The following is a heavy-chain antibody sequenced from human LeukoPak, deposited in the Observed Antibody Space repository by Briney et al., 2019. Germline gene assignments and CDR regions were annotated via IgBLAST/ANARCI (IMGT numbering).Heavy chain of an antibody. Sequence: GGSLRLSCAASGFTFSSYAMHWVRQAPGKGLEWVVVISYDGSNKYYADSVKGRFTISRDNSKNTLYLQMNSLRAEDTAVYYCARALPVAAFDIWGQGTMVTVSS. CDR2: ISYDGSNK. J-gene: IGHJ3*02. CDR3: ARALPVAAFDI. D-gene: IGHD2-8*02. CDR1: GFTFSSYA. V-gene: IGHV3-30-3*01.